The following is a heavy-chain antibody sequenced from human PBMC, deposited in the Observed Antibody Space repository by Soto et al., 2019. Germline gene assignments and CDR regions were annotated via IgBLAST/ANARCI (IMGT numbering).Heavy chain of an antibody. V-gene: IGHV1-24*01. D-gene: IGHD6-13*01. CDR1: GYTLTELS. Sequence: ASVKVSCKVSGYTLTELSMHWVRQAPGKGLEWMGGFDPEDGETIYAQKFQGRVTMTEDTSTDTAYMELSSLRSEDTAVYYCAKDRAAGIYYYYYGMDVWGQGTTVNVSS. CDR2: FDPEDGET. CDR3: AKDRAAGIYYYYYGMDV. J-gene: IGHJ6*02.